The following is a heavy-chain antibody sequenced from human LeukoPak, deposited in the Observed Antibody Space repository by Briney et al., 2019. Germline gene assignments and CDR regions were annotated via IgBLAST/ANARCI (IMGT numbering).Heavy chain of an antibody. CDR2: NVVGSGNT. Sequence: ASVKVSCKASGFTFTSSAMQWVRQARGQRLEWIGWNVVGSGNTNYAQKFQERVTITRDMSTSTAYMELSSLRSEDTAVYYCAADHGTYDGKNADDAFDIWGQGTMVTVSS. CDR1: GFTFTSSA. D-gene: IGHD1-26*01. V-gene: IGHV1-58*02. CDR3: AADHGTYDGKNADDAFDI. J-gene: IGHJ3*02.